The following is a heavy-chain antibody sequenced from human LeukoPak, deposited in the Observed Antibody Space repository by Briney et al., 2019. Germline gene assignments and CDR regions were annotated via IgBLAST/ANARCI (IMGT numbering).Heavy chain of an antibody. J-gene: IGHJ4*02. CDR1: GVSISSYY. CDR3: ASSSSAYYFDY. CDR2: IYYSGST. V-gene: IGHV4-59*01. Sequence: PSETLSLTCTVSGVSISSYYWSWIRQPPGKGLEWIGYIYYSGSTNYNSSLKSRVTISVDTSKNQFSLRLTSVTAADTAVYYCASSSSAYYFDYWGQGTLVTVSS. D-gene: IGHD6-6*01.